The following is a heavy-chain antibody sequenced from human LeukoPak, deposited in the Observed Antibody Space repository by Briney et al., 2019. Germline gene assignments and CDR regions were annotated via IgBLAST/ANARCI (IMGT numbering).Heavy chain of an antibody. Sequence: PGGSLRLSCAASGFTFSSYSMNWVRQAPGKGLEWVSSISSSSSYIYYADSVKGRFTISRDNAKNSLYLQMNSLRAEDTAVYHCASLDIPDCSSTSCPINPRDYWGQGTLVTVSS. CDR2: ISSSSSYI. V-gene: IGHV3-21*01. D-gene: IGHD2-2*01. CDR1: GFTFSSYS. CDR3: ASLDIPDCSSTSCPINPRDY. J-gene: IGHJ4*02.